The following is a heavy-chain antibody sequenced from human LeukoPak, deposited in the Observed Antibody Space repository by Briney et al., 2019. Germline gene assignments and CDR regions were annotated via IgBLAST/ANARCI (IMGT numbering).Heavy chain of an antibody. Sequence: GGSLRLSCAASGFTFSSYWMSWVRQAPGKGLEWVANIKQDGSEKYYVDSVKGRFTISRDNAKNSLYLQMNSLRAEDTAVYYCARNDYVWGSYRLHFDYWGQGTLSPSPQ. V-gene: IGHV3-7*01. D-gene: IGHD3-16*02. CDR1: GFTFSSYW. J-gene: IGHJ4*02. CDR3: ARNDYVWGSYRLHFDY. CDR2: IKQDGSEK.